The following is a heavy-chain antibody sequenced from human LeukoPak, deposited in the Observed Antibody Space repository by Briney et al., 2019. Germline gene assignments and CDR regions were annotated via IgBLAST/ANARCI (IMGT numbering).Heavy chain of an antibody. CDR2: ISYDGSNK. J-gene: IGHJ4*02. CDR1: GFTFSSYG. D-gene: IGHD1-14*01. CDR3: AKGLGVPDFDY. Sequence: GGSLRLSCAASGFTFSSYGMHWVRQAPGKGLEWVAVISYDGSNKYYADSVKGRFTISRDNSKNTLYLQMNSLRAEDTAVYYCAKGLGVPDFDYWGQGTLVTVSS. V-gene: IGHV3-30*18.